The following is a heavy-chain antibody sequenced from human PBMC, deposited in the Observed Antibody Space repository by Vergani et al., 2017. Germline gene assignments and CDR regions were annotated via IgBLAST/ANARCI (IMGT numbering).Heavy chain of an antibody. V-gene: IGHV3-7*01. CDR1: GFMFSSYW. J-gene: IGHJ4*02. CDR2: IKQDGSEK. CDR3: AKDGIAAAGYHVYYFDY. D-gene: IGHD6-13*01. Sequence: EVQLVESGGGLVQPGGSLRLSCAASGFMFSSYWMNWVRQAPGKGMEWVANIKQDGSEKYYVDSVRGRFTISRDNSKNTLYLQMNSLRAEDTAVYYCAKDGIAAAGYHVYYFDYWGQGTLVTVSS.